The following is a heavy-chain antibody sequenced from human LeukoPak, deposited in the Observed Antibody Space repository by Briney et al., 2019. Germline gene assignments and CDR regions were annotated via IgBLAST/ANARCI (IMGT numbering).Heavy chain of an antibody. V-gene: IGHV3-74*01. CDR2: INSDRSSR. D-gene: IGHD3-22*01. CDR1: GFTFSNYW. CDR3: ARGGPDSSDYSSLFDY. J-gene: IGHJ4*02. Sequence: GGSLRLSCAASGFTFSNYWMSWVRQAPGKGLVWVSRINSDRSSRHYADSVKGRFTISRDNAKNTLHLQMTSLRAEDTAVYYCARGGPDSSDYSSLFDYWGRGILVTVSS.